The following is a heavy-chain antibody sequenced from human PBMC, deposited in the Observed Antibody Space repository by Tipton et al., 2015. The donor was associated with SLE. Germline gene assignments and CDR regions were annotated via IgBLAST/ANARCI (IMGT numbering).Heavy chain of an antibody. Sequence: TLSLTCTLSGDSISSSSYYWGWIRQAPGKGLEGMGSMYHSGSPYYNPSLKSRVTISIDTSKEQISLMLTSVTAADTAVYYCARIGYSSNWYVDSWGQGRLVTVSS. CDR1: GDSISSSSYY. J-gene: IGHJ4*02. V-gene: IGHV4-39*07. D-gene: IGHD6-13*01. CDR3: ARIGYSSNWYVDS. CDR2: MYHSGSP.